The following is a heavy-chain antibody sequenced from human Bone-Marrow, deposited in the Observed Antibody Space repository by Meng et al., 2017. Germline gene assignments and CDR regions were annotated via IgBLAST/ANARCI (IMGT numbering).Heavy chain of an antibody. D-gene: IGHD4-17*01. J-gene: IGHJ4*02. CDR3: ARDRNDYGSHYFDY. Sequence: QVQLQESGPGLVKPSQTLSLTCTVSGGSISSGGYYWSWIRQHLGKGLEWIGYIYYSGSTYYNPSLKSRVTISVDTSKNQFSLKLSSVTAADTAVYYCARDRNDYGSHYFDYWGQGTLVTVSS. V-gene: IGHV4-31*03. CDR2: IYYSGST. CDR1: GGSISSGGYY.